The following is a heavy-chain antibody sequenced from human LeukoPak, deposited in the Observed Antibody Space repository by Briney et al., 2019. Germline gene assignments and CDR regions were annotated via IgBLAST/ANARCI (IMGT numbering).Heavy chain of an antibody. CDR3: ARESERSGWYDY. D-gene: IGHD6-13*01. V-gene: IGHV3-74*01. CDR2: INSDGSSA. Sequence: GGSLRLSCAASGFTFSSYWMDWVRQAPGKGLVWVSHINSDGSSATYADSVKGRFTISRDNSKNSLSLQMSSLRSEDTALYFCARESERSGWYDYWGQGTLVTVSS. J-gene: IGHJ4*02. CDR1: GFTFSSYW.